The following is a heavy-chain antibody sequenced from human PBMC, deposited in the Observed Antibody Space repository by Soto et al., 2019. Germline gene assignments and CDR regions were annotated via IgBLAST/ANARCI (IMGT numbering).Heavy chain of an antibody. CDR1: GGTFSSYT. J-gene: IGHJ5*02. V-gene: IGHV1-69*02. D-gene: IGHD3-10*01. Sequence: ASVKVSCKPSGGTFSSYTISWVRQAPGQGLEWMGRIIPILGIANYAQKFQGRVTITADKSTSTAYMELSSLRSEDTAVYYCARFCIGSGSYNWFDPWGQGTLVTVSS. CDR3: ARFCIGSGSYNWFDP. CDR2: IIPILGIA.